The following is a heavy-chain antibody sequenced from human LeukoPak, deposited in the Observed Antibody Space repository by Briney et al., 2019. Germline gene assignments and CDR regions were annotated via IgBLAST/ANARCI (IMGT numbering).Heavy chain of an antibody. CDR3: ARGPDSSPEY. CDR2: IWYDGTNK. J-gene: IGHJ4*02. Sequence: GGSLRLSCAASGFISSSYGMHWVRQAPGKGLEWVAVIWYDGTNKYDGESVKGRFTISRDNSKNTLYLQMNSLRAEDTAVYYCARGPDSSPEYWGQGTLVTVSS. V-gene: IGHV3-33*01. D-gene: IGHD6-13*01. CDR1: GFISSSYG.